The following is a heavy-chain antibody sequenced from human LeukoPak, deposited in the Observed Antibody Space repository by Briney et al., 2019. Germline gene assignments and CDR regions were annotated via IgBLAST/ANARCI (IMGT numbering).Heavy chain of an antibody. CDR3: ARVRNPLGTGYYKPPYYYYYMDV. CDR1: GGSFSGYY. D-gene: IGHD3-9*01. Sequence: SETLSLTCAVYGGSFSGYYWSWIRQPPGKGLEWIGEINHSGSTNYNPSLKSRVTISVDTSKNQFSLKLSSVTAADTAVYYCARVRNPLGTGYYKPPYYYYYMDVWGKGTTVTISS. J-gene: IGHJ6*03. CDR2: INHSGST. V-gene: IGHV4-34*01.